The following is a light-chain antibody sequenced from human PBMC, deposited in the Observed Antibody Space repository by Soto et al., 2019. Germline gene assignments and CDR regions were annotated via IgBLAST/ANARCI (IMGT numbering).Light chain of an antibody. CDR1: KSNIGSNE. J-gene: IGLJ2*01. CDR2: ADS. CDR3: AVWDDSVCGKI. V-gene: IGLV1-47*02. Sequence: QSVLTQPPSASGTPGQRVTISCSGSKSNIGSNEVYWYQQLPGTAPKFLIYADSQRPSGVPDRFSASKSGTSASLTISGLRYEDEAEYYCAVWDDSVCGKIFGGGTQLTVL.